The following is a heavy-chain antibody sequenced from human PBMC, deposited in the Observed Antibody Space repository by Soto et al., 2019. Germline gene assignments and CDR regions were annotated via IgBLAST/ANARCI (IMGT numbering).Heavy chain of an antibody. CDR3: ARDLPPVDY. CDR2: ISTYNGNT. V-gene: IGHV1-18*01. CDR1: GYTFSSYH. J-gene: IGHJ4*02. Sequence: QIQLVQSGAEVKKPGASVKVSCKASGYTFSSYHITWVRQAPGQGLEWMGWISTYNGNTNYAQNLQGRVTMTTDPSTSTAYMELRSLRSDDTAVYYCARDLPPVDYWGQGTLVTVSS.